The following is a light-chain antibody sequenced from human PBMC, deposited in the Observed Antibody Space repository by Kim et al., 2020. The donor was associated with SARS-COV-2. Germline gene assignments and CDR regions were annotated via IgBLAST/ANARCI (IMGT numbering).Light chain of an antibody. CDR1: NIGRRS. V-gene: IGLV3-21*04. J-gene: IGLJ3*02. CDR3: QVWDSSSDHWV. CDR2: YDK. Sequence: ARGKRASITSGGNNIGRRSVYWYQQQPGPAPVLVIYYDKDRPSGITERFSGSNSGNKATLTISRVGAGDEADYYCQVWDSSSDHWVFGGGTKLTVL.